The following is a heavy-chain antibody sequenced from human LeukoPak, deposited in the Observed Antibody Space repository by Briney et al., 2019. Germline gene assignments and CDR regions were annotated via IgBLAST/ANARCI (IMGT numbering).Heavy chain of an antibody. D-gene: IGHD1-26*01. V-gene: IGHV3-48*04. Sequence: GGSLRLSCAASGFTFNTYNMNWVRQAPGKGLEWISYISRSSSTIHYADSVKGRFTISRDNAKNTLYLQMNSLTTEDTAVYYCAKDRASSWWYFDLWGRGTLVTVSS. CDR3: AKDRASSWWYFDL. CDR2: ISRSSSTI. J-gene: IGHJ2*01. CDR1: GFTFNTYN.